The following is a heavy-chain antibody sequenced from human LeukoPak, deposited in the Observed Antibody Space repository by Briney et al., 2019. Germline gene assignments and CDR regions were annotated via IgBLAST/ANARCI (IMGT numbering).Heavy chain of an antibody. V-gene: IGHV4-39*01. D-gene: IGHD5-24*01. Sequence: KTSETLSLTCTVSGGSISSSSYYWGWIRQPQGKGLEWIGSIYYSGSTYYNPSLKSRVTISVDTSKNQFSLKLSSVTAADTAVYYCARGVQMVTIPPFDYWGQGTLVTVSS. CDR3: ARGVQMVTIPPFDY. J-gene: IGHJ4*02. CDR2: IYYSGST. CDR1: GGSISSSSYY.